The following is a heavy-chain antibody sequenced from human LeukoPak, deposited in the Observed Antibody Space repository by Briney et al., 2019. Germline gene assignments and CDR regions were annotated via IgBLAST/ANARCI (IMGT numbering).Heavy chain of an antibody. D-gene: IGHD2-8*02. CDR3: ASETSGYWVPYYYMDV. Sequence: SETLSLTCTVSGGSISSSSYYWSWIRQPAGKGLEWIGRIYTSGSTNYNPSLMSRVTISVDTSKNQFSLKLSSVTAADTAVYYCASETSGYWVPYYYMDVWGKGTTVTVSS. CDR2: IYTSGST. CDR1: GGSISSSSYY. J-gene: IGHJ6*03. V-gene: IGHV4-61*02.